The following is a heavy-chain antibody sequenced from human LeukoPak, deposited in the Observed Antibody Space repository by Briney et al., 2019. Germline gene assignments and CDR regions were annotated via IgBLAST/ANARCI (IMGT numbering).Heavy chain of an antibody. Sequence: GGSLRLSCAASGFTFSSYGMSWVRQAPGKGLEWVSAICGSGGSTYYADSVKGRFTISRDNSKNTLYLQMNSLRAEDTAVYYCAKWQWHEIYADGYGMDVWGQGTPVTVSS. CDR1: GFTFSSYG. CDR3: AKWQWHEIYADGYGMDV. D-gene: IGHD6-19*01. V-gene: IGHV3-23*01. J-gene: IGHJ6*02. CDR2: ICGSGGST.